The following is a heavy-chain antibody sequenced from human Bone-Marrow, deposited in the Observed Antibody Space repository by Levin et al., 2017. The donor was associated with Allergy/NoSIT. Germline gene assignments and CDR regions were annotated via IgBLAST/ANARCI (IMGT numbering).Heavy chain of an antibody. J-gene: IGHJ6*03. CDR1: GFTFSNYD. V-gene: IGHV3-13*01. D-gene: IGHD3/OR15-3a*01. CDR2: IGTAGDT. CDR3: AKGGLESVYYYYYMDV. Sequence: GGSLRLSCAASGFTFSNYDMHWVRQASGKGLEWVSTIGTAGDTYYPASVKGRFTISRENAKNSLYLQMDSLRAGDTAVYYCAKGGLESVYYYYYMDVWGKGTTVAVSS.